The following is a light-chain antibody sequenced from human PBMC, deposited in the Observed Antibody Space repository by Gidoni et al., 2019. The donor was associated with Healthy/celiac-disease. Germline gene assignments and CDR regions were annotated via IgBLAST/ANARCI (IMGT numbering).Light chain of an antibody. V-gene: IGKV1-8*01. Sequence: AIRMTQSPSSFSASTGYRVTITCRASQGISSYLAWYQQKPGKAPKLLIYAASTLQSGGPSRFSGSGSGTDFTLTISCLQSEDFATDYCQQYYSYPLTFGGXTKVEIK. CDR1: QGISSY. CDR2: AAS. CDR3: QQYYSYPLT. J-gene: IGKJ4*01.